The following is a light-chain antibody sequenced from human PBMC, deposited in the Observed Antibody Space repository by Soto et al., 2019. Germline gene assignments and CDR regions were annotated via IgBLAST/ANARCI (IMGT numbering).Light chain of an antibody. V-gene: IGKV1-5*01. J-gene: IGKJ1*01. CDR2: DAS. CDR1: QIVNTW. CDR3: QQYDSYSSGP. Sequence: DIPMTHSPSTLYVSVVHRVTITCGPSQIVNTWLAWYQQKPGKAPKVLIFDASSLNTGVPSRFSGSGSGTEFTLTISNLQPDDFATYYCQQYDSYSSGPFGQGTKVDIK.